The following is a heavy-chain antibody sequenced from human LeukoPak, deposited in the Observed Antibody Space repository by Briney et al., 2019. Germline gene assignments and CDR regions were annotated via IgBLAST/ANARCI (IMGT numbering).Heavy chain of an antibody. V-gene: IGHV4-30-2*01. Sequence: TLSLTCAVSGGSISSGGYSWSWIRQPPGKGLEWIGYIYHSGSTNYNPSLKSRVTISVDTSKNQFSLKLSSVTAADTAVYYCARGGALADDNWFDPWGQGTLVTVSS. CDR3: ARGGALADDNWFDP. J-gene: IGHJ5*02. CDR2: IYHSGST. D-gene: IGHD1-26*01. CDR1: GGSISSGGYS.